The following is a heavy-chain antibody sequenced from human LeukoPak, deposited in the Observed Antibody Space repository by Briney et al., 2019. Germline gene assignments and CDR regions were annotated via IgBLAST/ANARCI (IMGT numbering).Heavy chain of an antibody. CDR2: IYYSGST. J-gene: IGHJ5*02. D-gene: IGHD3-10*01. CDR3: ARDLLGVRGLSWFDP. V-gene: IGHV4-31*03. CDR1: GGSISSGGYY. Sequence: SETLSLTCTVSGGSISSGGYYWSWIRQHPGKGLEWIGYIYYSGSTYYNPSLRSRATISVDTSKNQFSLKLSSVAAADTAVYYCARDLLGVRGLSWFDPWGQGTLVTVSS.